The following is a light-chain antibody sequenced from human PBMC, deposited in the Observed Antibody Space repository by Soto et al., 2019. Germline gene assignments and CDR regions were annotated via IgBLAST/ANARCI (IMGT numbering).Light chain of an antibody. CDR1: ESVGANY. Sequence: EIVLTQSPGTLSLSPGERATLSCRASESVGANYLAWYQQRPGQTPRLVIHGASKRATGIPDRFTGSWSGTDFTLTIKRLEPEDFAVYYCHQYSTSVWTFGQGTKVEIK. CDR2: GAS. CDR3: HQYSTSVWT. V-gene: IGKV3-20*01. J-gene: IGKJ1*01.